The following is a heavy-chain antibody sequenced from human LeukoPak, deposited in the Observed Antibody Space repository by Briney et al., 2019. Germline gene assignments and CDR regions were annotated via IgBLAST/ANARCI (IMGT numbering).Heavy chain of an antibody. CDR2: INWNGGST. D-gene: IGHD6-19*01. CDR3: ARIAVAPYDGGSWFDP. J-gene: IGHJ5*02. CDR1: GFTFSSYS. V-gene: IGHV3-20*04. Sequence: GGSLRLSCAASGFTFSSYSMNWVRQAPGKGLEWVSGINWNGGSTGYADSVKGRFTISRDNAKNSLYLQMNSLRAEDTAVYYCARIAVAPYDGGSWFDPWGQGTLVTVSS.